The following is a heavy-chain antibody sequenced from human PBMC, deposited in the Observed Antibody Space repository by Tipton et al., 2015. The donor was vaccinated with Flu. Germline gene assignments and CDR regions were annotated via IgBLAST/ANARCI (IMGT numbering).Heavy chain of an antibody. V-gene: IGHV1-2*02. CDR2: INPNSGGT. Sequence: QSGAEVKKPGASVKVSCKASGYTFTGYYMHWVRQAPGQGLEWMGWINPNSGGTNYAQKFQGRVTMTRDTSISTAYMELSRLRSDDTAVYYCARVGEGSSGWYLYSWFDPWGQGTLVTVSS. D-gene: IGHD6-19*01. J-gene: IGHJ5*02. CDR3: ARVGEGSSGWYLYSWFDP. CDR1: GYTFTGYY.